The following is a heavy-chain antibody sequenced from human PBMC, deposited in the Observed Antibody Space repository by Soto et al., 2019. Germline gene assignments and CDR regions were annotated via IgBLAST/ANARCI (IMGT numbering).Heavy chain of an antibody. CDR1: GYTFTSYA. CDR2: INAGNGNT. CDR3: AREPPYNSWFDP. Sequence: ASVKVSCKASGYTFTSYAMHWVRQAPGQRLEWMGWINAGNGNTKYSQKFQGRVTITRDTSASTAYMELSSLRSEDTAVYYCAREPPYNSWFDPWGQGTLVTVSS. J-gene: IGHJ5*02. D-gene: IGHD3-16*01. V-gene: IGHV1-3*01.